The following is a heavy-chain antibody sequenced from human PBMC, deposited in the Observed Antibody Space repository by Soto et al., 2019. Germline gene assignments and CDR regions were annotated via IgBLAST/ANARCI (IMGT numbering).Heavy chain of an antibody. CDR3: AKDWRSDYQPPYIDY. CDR2: TSWNSGTI. Sequence: EVQLVESGGGLVQPGRSLRLSCAASGFTFDDYAMHWVRQAPGKGLEWVSGTSWNSGTIGYADSVKGRFTISRDNAKNSLYLQMNSLRPEDTALYYCAKDWRSDYQPPYIDYWGQGTLVTGSS. J-gene: IGHJ4*02. CDR1: GFTFDDYA. D-gene: IGHD4-17*01. V-gene: IGHV3-9*01.